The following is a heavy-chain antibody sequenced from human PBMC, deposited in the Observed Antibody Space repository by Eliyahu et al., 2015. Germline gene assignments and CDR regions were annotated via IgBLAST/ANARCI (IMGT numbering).Heavy chain of an antibody. J-gene: IGHJ4*02. CDR1: GFTXSSYW. CDR3: ARIGAGYDSSGYHY. V-gene: IGHV3-7*01. D-gene: IGHD3-22*01. CDR2: IKQDGSEK. Sequence: EVQLVESGGGLVQPGGSLRLSCAASGFTXSSYWMSWVRXAPGKGLEWVANIKQDGSEKYYVDSVKGRFTISRDNAKNSLYLQMNSLRAEDTAVYYCARIGAGYDSSGYHYWGQGTLVTVSS.